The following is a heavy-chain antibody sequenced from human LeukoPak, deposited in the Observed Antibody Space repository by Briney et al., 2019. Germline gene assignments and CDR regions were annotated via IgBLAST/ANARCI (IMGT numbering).Heavy chain of an antibody. CDR2: VHYSGTT. J-gene: IGHJ4*02. V-gene: IGHV4-39*01. CDR3: AQLVPVIECPWDFDS. Sequence: SETLSLTCAVSGGSISRSSYSWGWIRQPPGKGLEWIGNVHYSGTTYCNPSLKSRVTISVDTSKNQFSLKLSSVTAADTAVYYCAQLVPVIECPWDFDSWGQGTLVTVSS. CDR1: GGSISRSSYS. D-gene: IGHD3-16*01.